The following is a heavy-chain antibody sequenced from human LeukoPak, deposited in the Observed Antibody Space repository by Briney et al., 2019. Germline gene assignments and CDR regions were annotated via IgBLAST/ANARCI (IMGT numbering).Heavy chain of an antibody. J-gene: IGHJ4*02. Sequence: GGSLRLSCAASGFTFSLSAMTWVRQPPGKGLEWVATVSNSGAATYYADSVKGRFSISRDNSKSTVSLEMSNLRTNDTAIYYCAKEAFRPALLDFWGQGSLVTVSS. CDR2: VSNSGAAT. CDR3: AKEAFRPALLDF. D-gene: IGHD2-21*01. V-gene: IGHV3-23*01. CDR1: GFTFSLSA.